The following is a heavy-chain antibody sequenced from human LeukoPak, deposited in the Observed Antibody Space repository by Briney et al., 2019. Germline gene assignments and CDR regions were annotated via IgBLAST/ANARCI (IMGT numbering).Heavy chain of an antibody. J-gene: IGHJ4*02. V-gene: IGHV3-23*01. CDR3: AKIAPRGAVTTTDGFDY. Sequence: GGSLRLSCAASGFSFSNYAMSWVRQAPGKGLEWVSSISDSGAATYYADSVKGRFTISRDNSKNTLYLQLNSLGAEDTAVYYCAKIAPRGAVTTTDGFDYWGQGTLVTVSS. CDR2: ISDSGAAT. CDR1: GFSFSNYA. D-gene: IGHD4-17*01.